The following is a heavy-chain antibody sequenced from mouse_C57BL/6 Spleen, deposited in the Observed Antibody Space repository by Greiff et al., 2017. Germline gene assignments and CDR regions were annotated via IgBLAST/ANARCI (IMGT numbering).Heavy chain of an antibody. D-gene: IGHD1-1*01. V-gene: IGHV1-22*01. J-gene: IGHJ3*01. CDR1: GYTFTDYN. CDR2: INPNNGGT. Sequence: EVQLQESGPELVKPGASVKMSCKASGYTFTDYNMHWVKQSHGKSLEWIGYINPNNGGTSYNQKFKGKATLTVNKSSSTAYMELRSLTSEDSAVYYCAREGAYGSSSGWFAYWGQGTLVTVSA. CDR3: AREGAYGSSSGWFAY.